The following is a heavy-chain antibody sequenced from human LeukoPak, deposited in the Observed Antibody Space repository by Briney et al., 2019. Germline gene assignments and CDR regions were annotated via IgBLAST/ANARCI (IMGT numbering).Heavy chain of an antibody. J-gene: IGHJ4*02. Sequence: TGGSLRLSCAASGFTFSSYWMSWVRQAPGKGLEWVANIKQDGSEKYYVDSVKGRFTISRDNAKNSLYLQMNSQRAGDTAVYYCARGTIAAAGYYYFDYWGQGTQVTVSS. CDR3: ARGTIAAAGYYYFDY. CDR2: IKQDGSEK. D-gene: IGHD6-13*01. V-gene: IGHV3-7*04. CDR1: GFTFSSYW.